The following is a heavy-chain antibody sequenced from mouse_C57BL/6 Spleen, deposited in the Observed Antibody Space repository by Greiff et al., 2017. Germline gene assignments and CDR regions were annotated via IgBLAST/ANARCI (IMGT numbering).Heavy chain of an antibody. CDR3: ERGDYGSSLDWYFDV. Sequence: EVQLQESGPGMVKPSQSLSLSCTVTGYSITSGYDWHWIRHFPGNKLECMGYISYNGSTNYNPSLKSRISITHDTSKNPFVLKLNSVTTEDTATYYCERGDYGSSLDWYFDVWGTGTTVTVSS. J-gene: IGHJ1*03. CDR1: GYSITSGYD. V-gene: IGHV3-1*01. D-gene: IGHD1-1*01. CDR2: ISYNGST.